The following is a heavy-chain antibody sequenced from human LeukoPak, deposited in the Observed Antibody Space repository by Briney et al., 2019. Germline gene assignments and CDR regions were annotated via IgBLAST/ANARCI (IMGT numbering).Heavy chain of an antibody. CDR1: GYTFTGYY. CDR2: INPNSGGT. D-gene: IGHD6-19*01. V-gene: IGHV1-2*02. CDR3: ARDEYSSGPFDY. Sequence: ASVKVSCKASGYTFTGYYMHWVRQAPGQGLEWMGWINPNSGGTNYAQKFQGRVTMTRNTSISTAYMELSRLRSDDTAVYYCARDEYSSGPFDYWGQGTLVTVSS. J-gene: IGHJ4*02.